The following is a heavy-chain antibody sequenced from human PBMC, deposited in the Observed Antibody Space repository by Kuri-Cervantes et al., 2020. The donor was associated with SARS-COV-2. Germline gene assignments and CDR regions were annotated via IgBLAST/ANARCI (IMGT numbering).Heavy chain of an antibody. V-gene: IGHV4-34*01. CDR3: ARVGRFLEWLLSVGGYYYYMDV. D-gene: IGHD3-3*01. CDR2: INHSGST. J-gene: IGHJ6*03. CDR1: GGSFSDYS. Sequence: SETLSLTCAVYGGSFSDYSWTWIRQPPGKGLEWIGEINHSGSTNYNLSLKSRVTISVDTSKNQFSLKLSSVTAADTAVYYCARVGRFLEWLLSVGGYYYYMDVWGKGTTVTVSS.